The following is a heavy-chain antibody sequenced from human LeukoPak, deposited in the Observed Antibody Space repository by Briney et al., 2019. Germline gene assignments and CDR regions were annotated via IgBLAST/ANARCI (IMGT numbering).Heavy chain of an antibody. J-gene: IGHJ6*03. CDR3: ARETYYYGSESYYTSYYYYYYYMDV. V-gene: IGHV4-39*07. D-gene: IGHD3-10*01. CDR1: CASINSSSYY. CDR2: IYHFESI. Sequence: AETESLMCTVSCASINSSSYYWGWIRQPRGRGLEWLGSIYHFESIHYNPSLKSRVTISVDTSKNQFSLKLSYVTAADTAVYYCARETYYYGSESYYTSYYYYYYYMDVWGKGTTVTISS.